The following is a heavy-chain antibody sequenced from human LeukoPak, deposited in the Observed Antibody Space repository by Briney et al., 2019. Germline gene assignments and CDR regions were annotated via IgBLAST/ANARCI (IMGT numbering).Heavy chain of an antibody. CDR2: IHTSGTT. CDR3: ARGDHYAGGGRNWFDP. CDR1: GGSMGTYY. Sequence: PSETLSLTCTVSGGSMGTYYWSFIRQSAGTGLEWLGRIHTSGTTWYNASLKSRVTLSVDPSKNQFSLKLSPVTAADTAVYYCARGDHYAGGGRNWFDPWGQGTLVTVSS. D-gene: IGHD3-16*01. J-gene: IGHJ5*02. V-gene: IGHV4-4*07.